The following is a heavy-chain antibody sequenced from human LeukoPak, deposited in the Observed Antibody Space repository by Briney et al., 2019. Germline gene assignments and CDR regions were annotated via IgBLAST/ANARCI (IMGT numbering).Heavy chain of an antibody. D-gene: IGHD7-27*01. CDR2: ISPSSGGT. J-gene: IGHJ4*02. V-gene: IGHV1-2*02. CDR1: GYTFTDYY. Sequence: ASVKVSCKASGYTFTDYYVHWLRQAPGQGLEWMGWISPSSGGTNYAQKFQGRVTMTRDTSISTAYMELSSLRSDDTAVYYCARGWGFGSIDYWGQGTLVTVSS. CDR3: ARGWGFGSIDY.